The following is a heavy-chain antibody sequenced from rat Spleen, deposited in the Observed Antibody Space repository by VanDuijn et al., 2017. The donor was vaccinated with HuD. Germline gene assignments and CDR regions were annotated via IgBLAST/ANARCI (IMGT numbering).Heavy chain of an antibody. D-gene: IGHD1-2*01. CDR2: MRYDGDT. V-gene: IGHV2-63*01. Sequence: QVQLKESGPGLVQPSQTLSLTCTVSEFSLTGNNIHWVRQSPGKGLEWMGRMRYDGDTSYNSALKSRLSISRDTSKNQVFLKMGSCQSDDTAIYYCTRSLYSSPLFDYWGQGLMVTVSS. CDR1: EFSLTGNN. CDR3: TRSLYSSPLFDY. J-gene: IGHJ2*01.